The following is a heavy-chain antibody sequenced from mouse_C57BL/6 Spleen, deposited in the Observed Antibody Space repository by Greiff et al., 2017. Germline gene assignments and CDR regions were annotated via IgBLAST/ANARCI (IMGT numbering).Heavy chain of an antibody. CDR3: ARYNYGSSLGFDY. D-gene: IGHD1-1*01. CDR2: IDPSDSYT. V-gene: IGHV1-69*01. Sequence: VQLQQPGAELVMPGASVKLSCKASGYTFTSYWMHWVKQRPGQGLEWIGEIDPSDSYTNYNQKFKGKSTLTVAKSSSTAYMQLSSLTSEDSAVYYGARYNYGSSLGFDYWGQGTTLTVSS. CDR1: GYTFTSYW. J-gene: IGHJ2*01.